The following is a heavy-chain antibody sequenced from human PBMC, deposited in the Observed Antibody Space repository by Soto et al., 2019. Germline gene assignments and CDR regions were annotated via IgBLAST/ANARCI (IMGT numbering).Heavy chain of an antibody. J-gene: IGHJ5*02. Sequence: EVQLVESGGGLVQPGGPLGPSCAASGFTFRGYAMHWVGQAQGKGLEYVSAISSNGGSTYYANSVKGRFTISRDNSKNTLYLQMGSLRAEDMAVYYCARMVSPGWFDPWGQGTLVTVSS. CDR1: GFTFRGYA. D-gene: IGHD2-8*01. V-gene: IGHV3-64*01. CDR3: ARMVSPGWFDP. CDR2: ISSNGGST.